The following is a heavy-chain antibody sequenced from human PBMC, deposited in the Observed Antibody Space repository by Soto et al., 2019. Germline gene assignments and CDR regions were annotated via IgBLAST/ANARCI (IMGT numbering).Heavy chain of an antibody. V-gene: IGHV1-69*06. D-gene: IGHD6-13*01. CDR2: IVPLFRTT. Sequence: GASVKVSCKTSGGTFSSYAISWVRQAPGQGLEWMGRIVPLFRTTNYAQKFQGRVTITADTSTYTVHMELSGLRSGDTAVYYCARGGYSSTWSNLLDRSGLDVWGQGTTVTVSS. J-gene: IGHJ6*02. CDR3: ARGGYSSTWSNLLDRSGLDV. CDR1: GGTFSSYA.